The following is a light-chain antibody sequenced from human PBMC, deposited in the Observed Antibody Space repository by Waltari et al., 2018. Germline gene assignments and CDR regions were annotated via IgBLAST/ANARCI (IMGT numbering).Light chain of an antibody. V-gene: IGKV1-39*01. CDR2: VSV. J-gene: IGKJ4*01. Sequence: DVQMTQSPSSLTASMGDRVTISCRASQSISSYVKWYHFKSGRSPVLLIWVSVELASGVSPPFSGSGSGTNFTLTINNFQPEDCGTYYCHQSYTSRVAFGGGTTV. CDR1: QSISSY. CDR3: HQSYTSRVA.